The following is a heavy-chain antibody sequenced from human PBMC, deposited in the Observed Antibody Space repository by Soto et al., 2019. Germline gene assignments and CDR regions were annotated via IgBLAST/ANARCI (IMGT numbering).Heavy chain of an antibody. V-gene: IGHV1-69*13. D-gene: IGHD4-17*01. CDR3: ARGSTVTTDNWFDP. CDR1: GCTFSSYA. CDR2: IIPIFGTA. Sequence: SVKVSCKASGCTFSSYAISCVRQAPGQVLEWMGGIIPIFGTANYAQKFQGRVTITADESTSTAYMELSSLRSEDTAVYYCARGSTVTTDNWFDPWGQGTLVTVSS. J-gene: IGHJ5*02.